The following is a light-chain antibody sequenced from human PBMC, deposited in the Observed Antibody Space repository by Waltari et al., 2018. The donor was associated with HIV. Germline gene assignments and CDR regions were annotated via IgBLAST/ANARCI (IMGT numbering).Light chain of an antibody. V-gene: IGKV1-39*01. CDR3: QQARSVPLT. CDR1: QNMDTF. Sequence: DIEMTQSPSVLSASVGDRVTITCRASQNMDTFLNWYQQKPGKDPKLLFYTAYGLQSGVPPTFSASGSGTEFTLTIGGLQACVVRTYYCQQARSVPLTFGGGTRVEVK. CDR2: TAY. J-gene: IGKJ4*01.